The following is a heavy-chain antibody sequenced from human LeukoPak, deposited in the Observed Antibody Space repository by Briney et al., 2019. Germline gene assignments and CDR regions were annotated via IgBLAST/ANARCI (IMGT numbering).Heavy chain of an antibody. D-gene: IGHD3-9*01. CDR1: GYTFTGYY. V-gene: IGHV1-2*02. J-gene: IGHJ4*02. Sequence: ASVKVSCKASGYTFTGYYMHWVRQAPGQGLEWMGWINPNSGGPNYAQKFQGRVTMTRDTSISTAYMELSRLRSDDTAVYYCARYYDILTGYYHLDYWGQGTLVTVSS. CDR3: ARYYDILTGYYHLDY. CDR2: INPNSGGP.